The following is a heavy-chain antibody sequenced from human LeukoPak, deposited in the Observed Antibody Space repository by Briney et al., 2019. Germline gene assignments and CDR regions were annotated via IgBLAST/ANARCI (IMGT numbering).Heavy chain of an antibody. CDR3: ARGHYGMEV. CDR2: IKGDGSEK. J-gene: IGHJ6*02. Sequence: GGSLRLSCTASGLTLSNFWMTWVRQAPGKGLEWVANIKGDGSEKHYLDSVKGRFTISRDNAKNSLWLQMNSLRGEDTAVYYCARGHYGMEVWGQGTTVTVSS. V-gene: IGHV3-7*04. CDR1: GLTLSNFW.